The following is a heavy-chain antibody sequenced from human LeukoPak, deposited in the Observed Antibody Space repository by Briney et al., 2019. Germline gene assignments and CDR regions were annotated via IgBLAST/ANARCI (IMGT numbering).Heavy chain of an antibody. D-gene: IGHD6-13*01. CDR2: IYYSGST. Sequence: SETLSLTYTVSGGSISSYYWSWIRQPPGKGLEWIGYIYYSGSTNYNPSLKSRVTISVDTSKNQFSLKLSSVTAADTAVYYCARAIPGYSSSWFPANWFDPWGQGTLVTVSS. CDR1: GGSISSYY. CDR3: ARAIPGYSSSWFPANWFDP. J-gene: IGHJ5*02. V-gene: IGHV4-59*13.